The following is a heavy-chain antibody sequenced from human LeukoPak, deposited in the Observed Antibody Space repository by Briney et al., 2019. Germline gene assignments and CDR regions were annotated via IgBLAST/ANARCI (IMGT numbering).Heavy chain of an antibody. Sequence: GSRILSCAASGFSVSSNYKSWVRQAPGKGLEWVSVIYSGGSTYYADYVKGRFTISRHNSKNTLYLQMNSLRAKDTAVYYCARDKVYYYDSSGFSDYWYFDLWGRGTTVTVSS. CDR2: IYSGGST. D-gene: IGHD3-22*01. J-gene: IGHJ2*01. CDR3: ARDKVYYYDSSGFSDYWYFDL. CDR1: GFSVSSNY. V-gene: IGHV3-66*01.